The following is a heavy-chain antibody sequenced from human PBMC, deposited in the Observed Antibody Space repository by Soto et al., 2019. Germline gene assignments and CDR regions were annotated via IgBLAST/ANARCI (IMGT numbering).Heavy chain of an antibody. Sequence: EVQLVESGGGLVQPGGSLRLSCAASGFTFSSYWMNWVRQAPGKGLEWVSRISTDGSNTDYAESVKGRFTISRDNAKNTLYLQMNSLSAEDTAMYYCASWGHIGPVGVDGFEMWGQGTMVAVSA. D-gene: IGHD2-21*01. CDR1: GFTFSSYW. CDR3: ASWGHIGPVGVDGFEM. V-gene: IGHV3-74*01. J-gene: IGHJ3*02. CDR2: ISTDGSNT.